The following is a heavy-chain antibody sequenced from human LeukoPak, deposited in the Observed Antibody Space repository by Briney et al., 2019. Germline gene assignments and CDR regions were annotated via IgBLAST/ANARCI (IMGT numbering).Heavy chain of an antibody. V-gene: IGHV3-23*01. CDR2: IIGGGSRT. Sequence: AGGSLRPSCEASGFTFRSYAIRWVRLAPGEGLGLVSVIIGGGSRTYYADAVKGRFTISRDNGKNMLYLEMTSLRVDDTALYYCAKDGGYSYGPEGYYDSWGQGSLVTVSS. D-gene: IGHD5-18*01. CDR3: AKDGGYSYGPEGYYDS. CDR1: GFTFRSYA. J-gene: IGHJ4*02.